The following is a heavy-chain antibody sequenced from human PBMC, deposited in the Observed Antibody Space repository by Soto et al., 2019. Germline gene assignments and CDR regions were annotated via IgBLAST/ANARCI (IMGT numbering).Heavy chain of an antibody. D-gene: IGHD3-9*01. J-gene: IGHJ5*02. CDR2: IYYSGST. CDR3: GRHVLSNFDWSTRTHNWFDP. Sequence: SETLSLTCTVSGGSISSYYWSWIRQPPWKGLEWIGYIYYSGSTNYNPSLKSRVTISVDTSKTQFSLKLSSVTAADTAVYYCGRHVLSNFDWSTRTHNWFDPWGQGTLVTVSS. CDR1: GGSISSYY. V-gene: IGHV4-59*01.